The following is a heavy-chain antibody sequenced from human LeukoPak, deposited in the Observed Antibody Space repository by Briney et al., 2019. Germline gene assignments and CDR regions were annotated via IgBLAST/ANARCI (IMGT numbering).Heavy chain of an antibody. Sequence: GGSLRLSCAASGFTFSSYSMNWVRQAPGKGLEWVSSISSSSSYIYYADSVKGRFTISRDNAKNSLYLQMNSLRAEDTAVYYCARADSYGFYYYYMDVWGKGTTVTVSS. CDR2: ISSSSSYI. CDR3: ARADSYGFYYYYMDV. CDR1: GFTFSSYS. V-gene: IGHV3-21*01. D-gene: IGHD5-18*01. J-gene: IGHJ6*03.